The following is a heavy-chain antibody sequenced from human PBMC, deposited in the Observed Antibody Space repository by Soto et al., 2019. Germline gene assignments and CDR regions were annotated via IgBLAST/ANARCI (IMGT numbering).Heavy chain of an antibody. CDR3: ARGDPAMAPDY. Sequence: SETLSLTCAVYGGSFSGYYWSWIRQPPGKGLEWIGEINHSGSTNYNPSLKSRVTISVDTSKNQFSLKLSSVTAADTAVYYCARGDPAMAPDYWGQGTLVTVSS. J-gene: IGHJ4*02. V-gene: IGHV4-34*01. CDR1: GGSFSGYY. CDR2: INHSGST. D-gene: IGHD5-18*01.